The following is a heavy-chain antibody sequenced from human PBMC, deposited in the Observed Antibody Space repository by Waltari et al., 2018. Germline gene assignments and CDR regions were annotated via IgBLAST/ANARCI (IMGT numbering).Heavy chain of an antibody. D-gene: IGHD3-10*01. J-gene: IGHJ5*02. V-gene: IGHV1-69*11. Sequence: QVQVIQSGAEVKKPGSSVKVSCQASGGTFGRFAVSWVRQAPGQGLQWMGRIVTLHGTRKIAQSFKDRVTITADASTGTVYMELSRLAPDDTAVYYCARDGSETYCDLWGQGTLVTVSS. CDR2: IVTLHGTR. CDR3: ARDGSETYCDL. CDR1: GGTFGRFA.